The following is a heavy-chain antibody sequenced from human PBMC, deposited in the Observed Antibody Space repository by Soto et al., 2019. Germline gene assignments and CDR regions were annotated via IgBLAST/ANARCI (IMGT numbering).Heavy chain of an antibody. CDR3: ARGSTGDYAPIEY. Sequence: GGSLRLSCAASGFTFSDYYINWIRQAPGKGLEWVSYVSSSGYTIYYADSVQGRFTISRDNTKNSLFLQMNSLRAEDTAVYYCARGSTGDYAPIEYWGQGTLVTVSS. J-gene: IGHJ4*02. CDR1: GFTFSDYY. V-gene: IGHV3-11*01. CDR2: VSSSGYTI. D-gene: IGHD4-17*01.